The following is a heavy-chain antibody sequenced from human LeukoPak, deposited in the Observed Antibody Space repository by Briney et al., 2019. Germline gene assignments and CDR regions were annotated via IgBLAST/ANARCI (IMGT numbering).Heavy chain of an antibody. Sequence: SETLSLTCTVSGGSISSYYWSWIRQPPGKGLEWIGYIYYSGSTNNNPSLKSRVTISVDTSKNQFSLKLSSVTAADTAVYYCARLGSSSWYVSYYYGMDVWGQGTTVTVSS. J-gene: IGHJ6*02. CDR2: IYYSGST. V-gene: IGHV4-59*08. D-gene: IGHD6-13*01. CDR1: GGSISSYY. CDR3: ARLGSSSWYVSYYYGMDV.